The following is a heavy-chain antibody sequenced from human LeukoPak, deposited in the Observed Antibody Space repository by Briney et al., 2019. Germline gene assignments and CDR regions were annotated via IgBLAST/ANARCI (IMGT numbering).Heavy chain of an antibody. V-gene: IGHV4-39*01. J-gene: IGHJ4*02. D-gene: IGHD6-13*01. CDR1: GGSIGRSSYY. Sequence: SETLSLTCSVSGGSIGRSSYYWGWTRQPPGEGLEWIGSIYSGGGTYYNPSLKSRVTISVDTSRNQFSLKLGSVTAADTAGYYCARHGSIATGAFTYWGQGTLVTVSS. CDR2: IYSGGGT. CDR3: ARHGSIATGAFTY.